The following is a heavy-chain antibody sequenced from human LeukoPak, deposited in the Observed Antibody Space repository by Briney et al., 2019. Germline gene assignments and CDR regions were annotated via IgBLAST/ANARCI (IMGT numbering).Heavy chain of an antibody. CDR1: GFTFSSYA. D-gene: IGHD1-26*01. Sequence: GGSQRLSCAASGFTFSSYAMSWVRQAPGKGLEWVSAISGSGGSTYYADPVKGRFTISRDNSKNTLYLQMNSLRAEDTAVYYCANIVGATAHDYWGQGTLVTVSS. J-gene: IGHJ4*02. V-gene: IGHV3-23*01. CDR3: ANIVGATAHDY. CDR2: ISGSGGST.